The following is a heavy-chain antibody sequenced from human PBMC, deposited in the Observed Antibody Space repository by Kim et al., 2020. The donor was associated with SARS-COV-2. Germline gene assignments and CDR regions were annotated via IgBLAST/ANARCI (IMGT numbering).Heavy chain of an antibody. CDR2: ITPSGST. CDR1: GGSFSGFY. J-gene: IGHJ6*02. V-gene: IGHV4-34*01. CDR3: ARVWDV. Sequence: SETLSLTCAVYGGSFSGFYRSWVRQPPGKGLECIGEITPSGSTSYNPSLESRVTISIDTSKKQLSLKLTSVTAADTAVYYCARVWDVWGQGTSVTVSS.